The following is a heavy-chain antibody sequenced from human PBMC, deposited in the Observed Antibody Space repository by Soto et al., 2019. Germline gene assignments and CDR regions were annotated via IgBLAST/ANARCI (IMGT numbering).Heavy chain of an antibody. D-gene: IGHD1-26*01. V-gene: IGHV3-23*01. CDR2: ISGSGGST. J-gene: IGHJ4*02. CDR3: EKVVGATWDYFDY. CDR1: GFTFSSYA. Sequence: GGSLRLSCAASGFTFSSYAMSWVRQAPGKGLEWVSAISGSGGSTYYADSVKGRFTISRDNSKNTLYLQMNSLRAEDTAVYYCEKVVGATWDYFDYWGQGTLVTVSS.